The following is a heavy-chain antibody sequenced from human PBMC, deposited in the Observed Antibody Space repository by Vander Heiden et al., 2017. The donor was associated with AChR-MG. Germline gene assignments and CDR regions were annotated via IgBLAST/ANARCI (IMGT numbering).Heavy chain of an antibody. Sequence: EVQMLESGGGLVQPGGSLRLSCAASGFPFSSYAMSWVRQAPGKGLEWVSAISGSGGSTYDADSVKGRFTISRDNSKNTLYLQMNRMRAEDTAVYYCANNPWRSAFDIWGQGTMVTVSS. J-gene: IGHJ3*02. CDR2: ISGSGGST. V-gene: IGHV3-23*01. CDR3: ANNPWRSAFDI. D-gene: IGHD3-3*01. CDR1: GFPFSSYA.